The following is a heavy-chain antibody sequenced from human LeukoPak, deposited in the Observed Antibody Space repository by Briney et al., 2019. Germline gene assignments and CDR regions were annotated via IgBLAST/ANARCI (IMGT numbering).Heavy chain of an antibody. V-gene: IGHV3-23*01. CDR1: GFTFNTYA. Sequence: GGSLRLSCAASGFTFNTYAMTWVRQAPGKGLEWVSAISGSGGSAYYVDSVKGRFTTSRDNSKNTLYLQMSGLRAEDTAVYYRAKLWEPVYIEDFWSHCPLVTVSS. J-gene: IGHJ1*01. CDR3: AKLWEPVYIEDF. D-gene: IGHD1-26*01. CDR2: ISGSGGSA.